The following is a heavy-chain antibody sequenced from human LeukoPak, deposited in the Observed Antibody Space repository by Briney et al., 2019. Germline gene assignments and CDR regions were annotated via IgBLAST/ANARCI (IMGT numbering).Heavy chain of an antibody. J-gene: IGHJ6*03. CDR3: AKDTVKVTTIRRVPHYMDV. Sequence: PGGSLRLSCAASGFTFSSYGMHWVRQAPGKGLEWVAFIRYDGSNKYYADSVEGRFTISRDNSKNTLYLQMNSLRAEDTAVYYCAKDTVKVTTIRRVPHYMDVWGKGTTVTISS. CDR2: IRYDGSNK. CDR1: GFTFSSYG. V-gene: IGHV3-30*02. D-gene: IGHD5-12*01.